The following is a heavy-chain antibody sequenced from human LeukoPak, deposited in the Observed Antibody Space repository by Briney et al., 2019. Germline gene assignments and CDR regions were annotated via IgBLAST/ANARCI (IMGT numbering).Heavy chain of an antibody. J-gene: IGHJ4*02. V-gene: IGHV3-9*01. CDR1: GFTFDDYA. CDR2: SCRNGRSI. CDR3: VSARRTYYYDSSGYYSPFDY. Sequence: GGSLSLSCAAAGFTFDDYAMHSVRQAAGKSLVWVAGSCRNGRSIGYADSVKGRFTISRDNAKNSLYLQMNSLRAEDTALYYCVSARRTYYYDSSGYYSPFDYWGQGTLVTVSS. D-gene: IGHD3-22*01.